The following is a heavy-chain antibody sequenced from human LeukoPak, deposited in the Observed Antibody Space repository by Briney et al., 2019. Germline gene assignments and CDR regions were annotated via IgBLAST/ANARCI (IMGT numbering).Heavy chain of an antibody. D-gene: IGHD2-15*01. V-gene: IGHV3-9*01. J-gene: IGHJ4*02. Sequence: PGGSLRLSCAASGFTFDDYAMAWGRQAPGRGVGWVSGIRWNSGSRVYGDCVKGRFTISREKAKNYLYLQMNTLRAEDTALYYCAKGSGGSCYSAADYWGQGTLVTVSS. CDR2: IRWNSGSR. CDR3: AKGSGGSCYSAADY. CDR1: GFTFDDYA.